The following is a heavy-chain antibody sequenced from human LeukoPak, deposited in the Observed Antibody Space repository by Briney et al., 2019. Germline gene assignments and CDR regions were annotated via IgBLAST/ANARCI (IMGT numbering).Heavy chain of an antibody. Sequence: SETLSLTCAVYGGSFSGYYWSWIRQPPGKGLEWIGEINHSGSTNYNPSLKSRVTISVDTSKNQFSLKLSSVTAADTAVYYCAGLYSSSWYYYYMDVWGKGTTVTISS. J-gene: IGHJ6*03. CDR2: INHSGST. CDR1: GGSFSGYY. V-gene: IGHV4-34*01. D-gene: IGHD6-13*01. CDR3: AGLYSSSWYYYYMDV.